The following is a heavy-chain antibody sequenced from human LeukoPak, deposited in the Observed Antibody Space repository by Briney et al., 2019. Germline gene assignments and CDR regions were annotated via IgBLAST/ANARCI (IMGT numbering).Heavy chain of an antibody. CDR1: GGTFSSYA. D-gene: IGHD6-6*01. CDR3: ARDLYEAYSSSSPFDY. V-gene: IGHV1-69*13. CDR2: IIPIFGTA. Sequence: ASVKVSCKASGGTFSSYAISWVRQAPGQGLEWMRGIIPIFGTANYAQKFQGRVTITADESTSTAYMELSSLRSEDTAVYYCARDLYEAYSSSSPFDYWGQGTLVTVSS. J-gene: IGHJ4*02.